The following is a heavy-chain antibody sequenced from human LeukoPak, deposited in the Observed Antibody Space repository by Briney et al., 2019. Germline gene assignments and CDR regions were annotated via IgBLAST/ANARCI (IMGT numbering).Heavy chain of an antibody. CDR3: ARDPMAPAAPPYFFDY. D-gene: IGHD2-2*01. CDR2: ISVDGRNR. Sequence: GGSLRLSCTASGFTFSAYAMHWVRQAPGKGLEWVALISVDGRNRYYADSVEGRFTVSRDNCKKTLYVQMKSGRGEETALYYCARDPMAPAAPPYFFDYWGQGNLVTVSS. CDR1: GFTFSAYA. J-gene: IGHJ4*02. V-gene: IGHV3-30*19.